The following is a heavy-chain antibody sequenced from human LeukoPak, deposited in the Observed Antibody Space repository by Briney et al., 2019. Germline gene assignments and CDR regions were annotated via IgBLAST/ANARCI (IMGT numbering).Heavy chain of an antibody. V-gene: IGHV1-2*02. CDR1: GYTFTGYY. Sequence: ASVKVSCKASGYTFTGYYMHWVRQAPGQGLEWMGWINPNSGGTNYAQKFQGRVTMTRDTSISTAYMELSRLRSDDTAVCYCARGYGDYPLYLDYWGQGTLVTVSS. J-gene: IGHJ4*02. CDR3: ARGYGDYPLYLDY. CDR2: INPNSGGT. D-gene: IGHD4-17*01.